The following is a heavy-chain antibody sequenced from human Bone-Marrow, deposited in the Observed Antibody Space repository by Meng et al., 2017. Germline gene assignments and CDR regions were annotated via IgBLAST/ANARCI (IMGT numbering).Heavy chain of an antibody. CDR3: ARDRSGSYYSPPSLDYYGMDV. V-gene: IGHV4-4*07. J-gene: IGHJ6*02. CDR2: IYTSGST. CDR1: GGSISSYY. Sequence: ESLKISCTVSGGSISSYYWSWIRQPAGKGLEWIGRIYTSGSTNYNPSLKSRVTMSVDTSKNQFSLKLSSVTAADTAVYYCARDRSGSYYSPPSLDYYGMDVWGQGTMVTVSS. D-gene: IGHD1-26*01.